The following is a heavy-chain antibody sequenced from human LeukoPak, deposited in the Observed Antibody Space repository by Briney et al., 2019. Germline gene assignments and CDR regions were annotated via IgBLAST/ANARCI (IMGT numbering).Heavy chain of an antibody. J-gene: IGHJ4*02. CDR3: ARYSGYDSFDY. Sequence: SETLSLTCTVSRGSISSYYWTWMRQPAGKGLEWIGRIYTSGSTDYNPSLKSRVTMSVDTSKNQFSLKLTSVIAADTAVYYCARYSGYDSFDYWGQGTLVTVSS. CDR1: RGSISSYY. CDR2: IYTSGST. D-gene: IGHD5-12*01. V-gene: IGHV4-4*07.